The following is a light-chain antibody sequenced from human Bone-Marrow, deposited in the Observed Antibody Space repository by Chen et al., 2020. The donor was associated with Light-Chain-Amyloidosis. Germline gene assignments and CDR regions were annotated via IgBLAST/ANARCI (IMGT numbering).Light chain of an antibody. CDR3: AAWDDRLNGVV. Sequence: QSVLTPPPSAPGTPGQRVTISCSGGASNIGTNSAHWYHHSPGTAPRLLIYGNDQWPSGVPGRFSGSKSGTSASLTIGGLRPEDEGHYYCAAWDDRLNGVVFGGGTRLTVL. CDR2: GND. CDR1: ASNIGTNS. J-gene: IGLJ2*01. V-gene: IGLV1-44*01.